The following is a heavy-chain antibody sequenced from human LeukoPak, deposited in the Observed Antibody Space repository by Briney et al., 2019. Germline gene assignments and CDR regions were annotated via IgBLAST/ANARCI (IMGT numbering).Heavy chain of an antibody. V-gene: IGHV3-74*01. D-gene: IGHD3-10*01. CDR3: ARATGIDY. CDR2: INGDGSST. J-gene: IGHJ4*02. CDR1: GFTFSSYW. Sequence: GGSLRLSCAASGFTFSSYWMHWVRHAPGKGLVWVSRINGDGSSTSYADSVKGRFTISRDNAKNTLYLQMNSLRAEDTAVYYCARATGIDYWGQGTLVTVSS.